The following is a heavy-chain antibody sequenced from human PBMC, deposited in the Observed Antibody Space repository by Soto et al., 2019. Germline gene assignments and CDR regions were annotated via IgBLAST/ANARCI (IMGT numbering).Heavy chain of an antibody. CDR3: ALDDFGRNTRAFDS. D-gene: IGHD4-17*01. V-gene: IGHV4-4*07. Sequence: SETLSLTCTVSGDFISYYSWAWIRQSAGKGLEWIGRVYSTGTIFYNPSLKSRATMSVDTSKNQFSLKLTSVNAAATAVYYCALDDFGRNTRAFDSWGKGTLVTVSS. CDR2: VYSTGTI. CDR1: GDFISYYS. J-gene: IGHJ5*01.